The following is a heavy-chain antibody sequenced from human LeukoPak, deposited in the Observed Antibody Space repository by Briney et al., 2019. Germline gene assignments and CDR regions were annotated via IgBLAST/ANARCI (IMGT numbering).Heavy chain of an antibody. CDR3: ARKRCSSSSCYYYYYYYGMDV. D-gene: IGHD2-2*01. CDR2: IYYSGST. V-gene: IGHV4-39*01. Sequence: PSETLSLTCTVSGGSISSSRYYWGWIRQPPGKGLEWIGSIYYSGSTYYNPSLKSRVTISVDTSKNQFSLKVSSVTAADTAVYYCARKRCSSSSCYYYYYYYGMDVWGQGTTVTVSS. J-gene: IGHJ6*02. CDR1: GGSISSSRYY.